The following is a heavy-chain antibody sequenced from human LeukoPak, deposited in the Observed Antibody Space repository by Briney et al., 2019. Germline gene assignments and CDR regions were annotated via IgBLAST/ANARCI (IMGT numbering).Heavy chain of an antibody. D-gene: IGHD1-26*01. CDR2: MNPHSGNT. CDR1: GYTFTSPD. J-gene: IGHJ4*02. CDR3: ARSGRGTYYYFDL. V-gene: IGHV1-8*03. Sequence: ASVKVSCKASGYTFTSPDINWVRQATGQGLEWMGWMNPHSGNTGYAQKFQGRFTITRNTSISTAYMELSSLRSDDTAVYYCARSGRGTYYYFDLWGQGTLVTVSS.